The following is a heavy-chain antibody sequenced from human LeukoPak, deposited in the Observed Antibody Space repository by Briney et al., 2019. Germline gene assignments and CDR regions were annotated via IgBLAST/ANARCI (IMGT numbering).Heavy chain of an antibody. CDR2: TSYDGSNI. J-gene: IGHJ5*02. CDR3: AKDVGTTSLYNWFDP. Sequence: PGGSLRLSCAASGFTFSNNGMHWVRQAPGKGLEWVAVTSYDGSNIFYVDSVKGRFTIHRDNSNNTLYLDMNSLRAEDTAVYYCAKDVGTTSLYNWFDPWGQGTLVTVSS. D-gene: IGHD2/OR15-2a*01. V-gene: IGHV3-33*06. CDR1: GFTFSNNG.